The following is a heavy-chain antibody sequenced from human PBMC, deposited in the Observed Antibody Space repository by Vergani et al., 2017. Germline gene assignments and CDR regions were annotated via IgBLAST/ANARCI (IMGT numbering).Heavy chain of an antibody. CDR1: GFTFGSYS. V-gene: IGHV3-21*01. Sequence: EVQLVESGGGLVKPGESPRLSCVASGFTFGSYSMIWVRQAPGKGLEWVSSISSGSSYIYYADSVKGRFTISRDNAKNSLYLQMNSLRAEDTAVYYCARDLTRYSTASRRYFYYWGQGTLVTVSS. J-gene: IGHJ4*02. CDR2: ISSGSSYI. D-gene: IGHD5-12*01. CDR3: ARDLTRYSTASRRYFYY.